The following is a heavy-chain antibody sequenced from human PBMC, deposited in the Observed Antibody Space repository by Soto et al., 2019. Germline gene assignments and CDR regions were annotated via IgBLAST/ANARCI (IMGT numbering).Heavy chain of an antibody. CDR3: ARVRLDFMQNLNWFDP. D-gene: IGHD2-21*01. CDR1: GGTPSRYT. Sequence: GASVKGSWKGSGGTPSRYTFRWGRPAPGQGLEWMGRVIPNLGVTNYAKKFQGRFTIVLDTSTSTAYMELNSLRYEDTAVYYCARVRLDFMQNLNWFDPWGQGTLVTVSS. J-gene: IGHJ5*02. CDR2: VIPNLGVT. V-gene: IGHV1-69*02.